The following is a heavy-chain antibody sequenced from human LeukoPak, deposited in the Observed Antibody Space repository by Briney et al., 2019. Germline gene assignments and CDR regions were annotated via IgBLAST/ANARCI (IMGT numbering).Heavy chain of an antibody. Sequence: GESLKISCKGSGYRFTSYWISWVRQMPGQGPGGMGRIDPSDYYTNYSPSFQGHVTISADKSISTAYLQRSSLKASDTAMYYCARVVPAAVNWFDPWGQGTLVTVSS. D-gene: IGHD2-2*01. CDR2: IDPSDYYT. V-gene: IGHV5-10-1*01. CDR1: GYRFTSYW. CDR3: ARVVPAAVNWFDP. J-gene: IGHJ5*02.